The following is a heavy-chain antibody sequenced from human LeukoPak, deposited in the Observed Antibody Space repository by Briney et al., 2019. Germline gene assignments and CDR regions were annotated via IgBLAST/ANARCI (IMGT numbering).Heavy chain of an antibody. CDR3: ARAGRFLEWLLDY. CDR1: RFTFSSYG. CDR2: ISYDGSNR. J-gene: IGHJ4*02. D-gene: IGHD3-3*01. V-gene: IGHV3-30*03. Sequence: PGGSLRLSCAASRFTFSSYGIHWVRQAPGKGLEWVAVISYDGSNRYYADSVKGRFTISRDNSKNTLYLQMNSLKVEDTAVYYCARAGRFLEWLLDYWGQGTLVTVSS.